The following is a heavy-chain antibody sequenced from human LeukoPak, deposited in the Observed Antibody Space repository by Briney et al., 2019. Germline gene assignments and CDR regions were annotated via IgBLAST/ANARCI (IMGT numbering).Heavy chain of an antibody. D-gene: IGHD2-21*02. V-gene: IGHV3-21*01. J-gene: IGHJ4*02. CDR2: ISSSSSYI. CDR1: GFTFSSYS. Sequence: GGSLRLSCAASGFTFSSYSMNWVRQAPGKGLECVSSISSSSSYIYYADSVKGRFTISRDNAKNSLYLQMNSLRAEDTAVYYCARDQVAAYCGGDCRGDFDYWGQGTLVTVSS. CDR3: ARDQVAAYCGGDCRGDFDY.